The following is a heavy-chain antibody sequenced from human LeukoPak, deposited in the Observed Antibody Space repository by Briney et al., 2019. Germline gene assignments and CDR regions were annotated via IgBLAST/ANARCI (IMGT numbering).Heavy chain of an antibody. CDR1: GYSISSGYH. V-gene: IGHV4-38-2*02. CDR2: IYHSGST. Sequence: SETLSLTCTVSGYSISSGYHWGWIRQPPGKGLEWIGSIYHSGSTHYNPSLKSRVTISVDTSKNQFSLKLRSVTAADTAVYYCARAPHDSSGWRYYFDYWGQGTLVTVSS. D-gene: IGHD6-19*01. J-gene: IGHJ4*02. CDR3: ARAPHDSSGWRYYFDY.